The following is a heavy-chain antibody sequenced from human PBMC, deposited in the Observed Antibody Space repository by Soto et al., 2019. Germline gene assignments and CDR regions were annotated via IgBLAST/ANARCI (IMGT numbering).Heavy chain of an antibody. CDR3: ARLCSSTSCYKSHVDY. CDR1: GYTFTSYY. D-gene: IGHD2-2*02. Sequence: ASVKVSCKASGYTFTSYYMHWVRQAPGQGLEWMGIINPSGGSTSNAQKFQGRVTMTRDTSTSTVYMELSSLRSEDTAVYYCARLCSSTSCYKSHVDYWGQGTLVTVSS. V-gene: IGHV1-46*01. J-gene: IGHJ4*02. CDR2: INPSGGST.